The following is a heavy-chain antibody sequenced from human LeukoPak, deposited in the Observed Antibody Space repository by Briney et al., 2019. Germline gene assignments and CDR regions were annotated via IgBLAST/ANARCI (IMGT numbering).Heavy chain of an antibody. CDR2: ISWNSGSI. Sequence: GGSLRLSCAASGFTFDDYTMHWVRQAPGKGLEWVSGISWNSGSIGYADSVKGRFTISRDNAKNSLYLQMNSLRAEDTALYYCAKDKYDILTGSLDYWGQGTLVTVSS. J-gene: IGHJ4*02. CDR3: AKDKYDILTGSLDY. V-gene: IGHV3-9*01. D-gene: IGHD3-9*01. CDR1: GFTFDDYT.